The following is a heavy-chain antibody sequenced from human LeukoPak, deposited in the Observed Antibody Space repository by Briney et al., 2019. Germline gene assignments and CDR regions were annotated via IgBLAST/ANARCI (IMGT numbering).Heavy chain of an antibody. D-gene: IGHD1-26*01. J-gene: IGHJ4*02. CDR1: GGSISTYF. Sequence: SETLSLTCTVSGGSISTYFWSWIRQPPGKGLEWIGHIYFSGSTNYNPSLKSRVTISVDTSKNQFSLKVSSVTAADTAVYYCARHKSSGTYPLDYWGQGTLVTVSS. CDR2: IYFSGST. CDR3: ARHKSSGTYPLDY. V-gene: IGHV4-59*08.